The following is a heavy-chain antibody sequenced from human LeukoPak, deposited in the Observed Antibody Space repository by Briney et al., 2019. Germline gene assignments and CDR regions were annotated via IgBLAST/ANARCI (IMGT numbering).Heavy chain of an antibody. D-gene: IGHD6-13*01. CDR2: IYYSGST. V-gene: IGHV4-59*01. Sequence: SETLSLTCTVSGGSISSYYWSWIRQPPGKGLEWIGYIYYSGSTNYNPSLKSRVTISVDTSKNQFSLKLSSVTAEDTAVYYCARAQEQQLAVYWGQGTLVTVSS. CDR3: ARAQEQQLAVY. CDR1: GGSISSYY. J-gene: IGHJ4*02.